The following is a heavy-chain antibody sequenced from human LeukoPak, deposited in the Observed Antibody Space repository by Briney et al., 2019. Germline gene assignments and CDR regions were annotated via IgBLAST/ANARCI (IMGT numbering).Heavy chain of an antibody. CDR1: GFTVSSNY. V-gene: IGHV4-34*08. CDR2: INHSGST. J-gene: IGHJ4*02. CDR3: ACPSGNHLYSFDY. Sequence: PGGSLRLSCAASGFTVSSNYMSWIRQPPGKGLEWIGEINHSGSTNYNPSLKSRVTISVDTSKNQFSLKLSSVTAADTAVYYCACPSGNHLYSFDYWGQGTLVTVSS. D-gene: IGHD1-14*01.